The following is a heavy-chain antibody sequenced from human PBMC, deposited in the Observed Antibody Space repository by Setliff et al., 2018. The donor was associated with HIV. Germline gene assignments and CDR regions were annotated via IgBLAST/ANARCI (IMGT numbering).Heavy chain of an antibody. D-gene: IGHD1-26*01. CDR2: IYTSGST. V-gene: IGHV4-61*09. CDR1: GGSISSGSYY. Sequence: PSETLSLTCTVSGGSISSGSYYWSWMRQPAGKGLEWIGHIYTSGSTNYNPSLKSRVTISVDTSKNQFSLKLSSVTAADTAVYYCARGLMGATTNGFFDSWGEGTLVTVSS. J-gene: IGHJ4*02. CDR3: ARGLMGATTNGFFDS.